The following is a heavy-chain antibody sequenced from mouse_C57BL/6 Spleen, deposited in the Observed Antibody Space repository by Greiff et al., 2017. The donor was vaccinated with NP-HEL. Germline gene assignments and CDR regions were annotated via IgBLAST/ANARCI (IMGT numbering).Heavy chain of an antibody. CDR1: GYTFTSYW. V-gene: IGHV1-69*01. D-gene: IGHD2-10*02. CDR2: IDPSDSYT. CDR3: ARGYGNHWYFDV. Sequence: QVQLQQPGAELVMPGASVKLSCKASGYTFTSYWMHWVKQRPGQGLEWIGEIDPSDSYTNYNQKFKGKSTLTVDKSSSTAYMQLSSLTSEDSAVYYWARGYGNHWYFDVWGTGTTVTVSS. J-gene: IGHJ1*03.